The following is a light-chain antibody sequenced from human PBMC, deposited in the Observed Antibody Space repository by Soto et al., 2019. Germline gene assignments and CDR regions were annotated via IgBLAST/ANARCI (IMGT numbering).Light chain of an antibody. V-gene: IGLV1-44*01. CDR1: SSNIGSNS. CDR3: AAWDDSLKGLV. CDR2: KNN. Sequence: QSVLTQPPSASGTPGQRVAISCSGTSSNIGSNSVNWYQQFPGAAPKLLIYKNNLRPSGVPDQFSGSKSGASASLAISGLQSEDESDYYCAAWDDSLKGLVFGGGTKLTVL. J-gene: IGLJ2*01.